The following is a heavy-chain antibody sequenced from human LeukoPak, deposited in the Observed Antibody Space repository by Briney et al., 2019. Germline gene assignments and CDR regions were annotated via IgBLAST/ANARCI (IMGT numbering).Heavy chain of an antibody. CDR2: IVSSGSTM. D-gene: IGHD3-10*01. V-gene: IGHV3-11*01. CDR1: GFTFSDYY. CDR3: AKTSGLLWFGELEFWFDP. Sequence: GGSLRLSCAASGFTFSDYYMGWMRQAPGKGLEWVSYIVSSGSTMYSADSVKGRFTISRDNAKNSLSLQMNSLRAEDTALYYCAKTSGLLWFGELEFWFDPWGQGTLVTVSS. J-gene: IGHJ5*02.